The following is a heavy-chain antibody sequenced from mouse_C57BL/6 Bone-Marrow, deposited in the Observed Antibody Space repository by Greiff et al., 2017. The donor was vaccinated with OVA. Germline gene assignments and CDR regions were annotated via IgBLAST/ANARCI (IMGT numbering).Heavy chain of an antibody. V-gene: IGHV14-4*01. J-gene: IGHJ2*01. CDR1: GFNIKDDY. D-gene: IGHD2-1*01. Sequence: VQLQQSGAELVRPGASVKLSCTASGFNIKDDYMHWVKQRPEQGLEWIGWIDPENGDTEYASKFQGKATITADTASNTDYRKLSSLTSEDTAVYYCTSYGNFDYWGQGTTLTVSS. CDR2: IDPENGDT. CDR3: TSYGNFDY.